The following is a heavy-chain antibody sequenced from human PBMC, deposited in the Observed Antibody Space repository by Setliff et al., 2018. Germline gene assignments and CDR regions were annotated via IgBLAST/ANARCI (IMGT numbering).Heavy chain of an antibody. J-gene: IGHJ4*02. D-gene: IGHD6-13*01. Sequence: ASVKVSCKASGYTFTNYGVTWVRQAPGQGLEWMGWIGAYNGNTYNAHKFQGRVTMTSDTSTSTAYMELRSLRSDDTAVYYCARDVEQKLAAAGTVSNYWGQGTLVTVSS. CDR2: IGAYNGNT. V-gene: IGHV1-18*01. CDR3: ARDVEQKLAAAGTVSNY. CDR1: GYTFTNYG.